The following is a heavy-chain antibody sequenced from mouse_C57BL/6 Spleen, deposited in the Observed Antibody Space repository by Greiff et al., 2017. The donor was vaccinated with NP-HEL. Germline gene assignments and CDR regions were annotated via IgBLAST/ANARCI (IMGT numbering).Heavy chain of an antibody. D-gene: IGHD2-5*01. CDR3: ARSSKPFAY. V-gene: IGHV1-9*01. CDR2: ILPGSGST. Sequence: VQLQQSGAELMKPGASVKLSCKATGYTFTGYWIEWVKQRPGHGLEWIGEILPGSGSTNYYEKFKGKATFTADTSSNTSYMQLSSLTTEDSAIYYCARSSKPFAYWGQGTLVTVSA. J-gene: IGHJ3*01. CDR1: GYTFTGYW.